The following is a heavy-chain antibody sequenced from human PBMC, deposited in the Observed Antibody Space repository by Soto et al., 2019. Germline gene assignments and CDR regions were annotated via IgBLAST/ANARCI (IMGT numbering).Heavy chain of an antibody. CDR2: ISAYNGNT. CDR1: GYTFTSYG. J-gene: IGHJ3*02. CDR3: ARVRAVAGNWDAFDI. Sequence: ASVKVSCKASGYTFTSYGISWVRQAPGQGLEWMGWISAYNGNTNYAQKLQGRVTMTTDTSTSTAYMELRSLRSDDTAVYYCARVRAVAGNWDAFDIWGQGTMVTVSS. V-gene: IGHV1-18*01. D-gene: IGHD6-19*01.